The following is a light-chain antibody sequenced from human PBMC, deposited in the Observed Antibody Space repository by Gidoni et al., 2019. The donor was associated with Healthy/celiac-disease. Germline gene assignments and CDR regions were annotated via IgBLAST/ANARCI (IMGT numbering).Light chain of an antibody. V-gene: IGKV3-11*01. CDR2: DAS. CDR3: QQRSNWPPLT. J-gene: IGKJ4*01. CDR1: QSVSSY. Sequence: EFAFTQSPATRSLSPVERATPSCSASQSVSSYLAWYQQKPGQDPRPLIYDASNRATGIPARFSGSGSGTDFTLTISSLEPEDFAVYYCQQRSNWPPLTFGGGTKVEIK.